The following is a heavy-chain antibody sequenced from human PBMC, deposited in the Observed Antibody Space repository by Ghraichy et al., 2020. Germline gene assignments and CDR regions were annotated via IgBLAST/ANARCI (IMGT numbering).Heavy chain of an antibody. D-gene: IGHD3-22*01. CDR1: GFTFSNAW. J-gene: IGHJ4*02. CDR3: TTDETSITMIVVPRNY. CDR2: IKSKTDGGTT. Sequence: GESLNISCAASGFTFSNAWMSWVRQAPGKGLEWVGRIKSKTDGGTTDYAAPVKGRFTISRDDSKNTLYLQMNSLKTEDTAVYYCTTDETSITMIVVPRNYWGQGTLVTVSS. V-gene: IGHV3-15*01.